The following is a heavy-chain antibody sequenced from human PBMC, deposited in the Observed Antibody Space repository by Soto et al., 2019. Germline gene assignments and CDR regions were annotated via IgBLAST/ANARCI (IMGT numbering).Heavy chain of an antibody. V-gene: IGHV1-18*01. CDR3: ARVPRIVGATREALDFDY. J-gene: IGHJ4*02. Sequence: QVQLVQSGAEVKKPGASVKVSCKASGYTFTSYGIIWVRQAPGQGLEWMGWISAYNGNTNYAQKLQGRATMTTDTSTRTAYMELRSLRSDDTAVYYCARVPRIVGATREALDFDYWGQGTLVTVSS. CDR1: GYTFTSYG. D-gene: IGHD1-26*01. CDR2: ISAYNGNT.